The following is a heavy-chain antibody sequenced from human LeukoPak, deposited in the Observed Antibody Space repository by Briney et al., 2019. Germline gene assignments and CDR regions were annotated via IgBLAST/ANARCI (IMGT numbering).Heavy chain of an antibody. J-gene: IGHJ4*02. CDR3: AKTSKYYYDSSGYYDY. Sequence: GWSLRLSCAASGFAFSSYGMHWVRQAPGKGLEWVAVISYDGSNKYYADSVKGRFTISRDNSKNTLYLQMNSLRAEDTAVYYCAKTSKYYYDSSGYYDYWGQGTLVTVSS. V-gene: IGHV3-30*18. D-gene: IGHD3-22*01. CDR2: ISYDGSNK. CDR1: GFAFSSYG.